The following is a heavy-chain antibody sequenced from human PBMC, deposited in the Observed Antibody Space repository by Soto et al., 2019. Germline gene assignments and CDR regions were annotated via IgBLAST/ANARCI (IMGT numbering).Heavy chain of an antibody. CDR2: TYYRSKWYN. Sequence: SQTPSLTCAISADSVSSHSAASNWIRQSPSRGLEWRGRTYYRSKWYNDYPVSVKSRIIINPDTSKNQFSLQLNSVTPEDTAVYYCARDDHCSGGSCYTLADYWGQGTLVTVSS. D-gene: IGHD2-15*01. CDR1: ADSVSSHSAA. CDR3: ARDDHCSGGSCYTLADY. J-gene: IGHJ4*02. V-gene: IGHV6-1*01.